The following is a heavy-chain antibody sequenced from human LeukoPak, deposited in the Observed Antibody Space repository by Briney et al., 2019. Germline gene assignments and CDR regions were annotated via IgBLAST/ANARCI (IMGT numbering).Heavy chain of an antibody. CDR1: GFTFSTYW. V-gene: IGHV3-7*01. J-gene: IGHJ6*03. CDR3: ARDELQLLGYYMDV. CDR2: IKQDGSEK. D-gene: IGHD1-7*01. Sequence: GGSLRLSCAASGFTFSTYWMTWVRQAPGKGLEWVANIKQDGSEKNYVDSVKGRFTISRDNAKNSVYLQMNSLRAEDTAVYYCARDELQLLGYYMDVWGKGTTVTVSS.